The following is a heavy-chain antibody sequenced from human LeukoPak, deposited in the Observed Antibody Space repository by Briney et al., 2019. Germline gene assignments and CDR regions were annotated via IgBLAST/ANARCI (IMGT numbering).Heavy chain of an antibody. V-gene: IGHV4-39*02. CDR1: GGSISSSSYY. J-gene: IGHJ4*02. CDR3: ARDPRGSSWSFDY. Sequence: SETLSLTCTVSGGSISSSSYYWGWIRQPPGKGLEWIGSIFYSGSPYSSPSLKSRVTISVDPSKNQFSLKLSSVTAADTAVYYCARDPRGSSWSFDYWGQGTLVTVSS. CDR2: IFYSGSP. D-gene: IGHD6-13*01.